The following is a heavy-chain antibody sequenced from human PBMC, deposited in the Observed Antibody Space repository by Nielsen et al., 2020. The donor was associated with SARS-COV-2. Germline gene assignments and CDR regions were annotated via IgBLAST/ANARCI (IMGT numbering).Heavy chain of an antibody. J-gene: IGHJ4*02. CDR2: ISYDGSNK. CDR3: ARDISLYFDY. V-gene: IGHV3-30*04. Sequence: WIRQPPGKGLEWVAVISYDGSNKYYADSVKGRFTISRDNSKNTLYLQMNSLRAEDTAVYYCARDISLYFDYWGQGTLVTVSS.